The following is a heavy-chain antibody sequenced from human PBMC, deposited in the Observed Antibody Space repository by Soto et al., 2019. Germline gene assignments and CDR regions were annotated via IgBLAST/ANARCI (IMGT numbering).Heavy chain of an antibody. CDR3: VRGDGDRYDGHGYLGRH. CDR2: TFYRSKWHS. J-gene: IGHJ4*02. Sequence: SQTLSLTCAISGDSVSSNNAAWNWIRQSPSRGLEWLGRTFYRSKWHSDYAESVKSRMTINTDTSKNQFSLQLNSVTPEDTAVYYCVRGDGDRYDGHGYLGRHWGQGSLVTVSS. CDR1: GDSVSSNNAA. D-gene: IGHD2-21*01. V-gene: IGHV6-1*01.